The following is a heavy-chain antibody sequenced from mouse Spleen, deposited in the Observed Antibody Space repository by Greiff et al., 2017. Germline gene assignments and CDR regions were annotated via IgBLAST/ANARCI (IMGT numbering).Heavy chain of an antibody. J-gene: IGHJ3*01. V-gene: IGHV5-17*02. Sequence: EVKLVESGGGLVQPGGSRKLSCAASGFTFSSFGMHWVRQAPEKGLEWVAYISSGSSTIYYADTVKGRFTISRDNPKNTLFLQMTSLRSEDTAMYYCARGPLGRGAWFAYWGQGTLVTVSA. CDR2: ISSGSSTI. CDR1: GFTFSSFG. D-gene: IGHD4-1*01. CDR3: ARGPLGRGAWFAY.